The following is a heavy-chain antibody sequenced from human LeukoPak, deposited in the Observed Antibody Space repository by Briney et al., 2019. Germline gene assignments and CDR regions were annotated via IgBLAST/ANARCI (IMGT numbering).Heavy chain of an antibody. CDR3: ARDPYYYDSSGLDY. CDR1: GFTFNSYG. V-gene: IGHV3-33*01. Sequence: GTSLRLSCAASGFTFNSYGMHWVRQAPGKGLEWVAAIWYDGNSQYYADSVKGRFTISRDNSKNTLYLQMNSLRAEDTAVYYCARDPYYYDSSGLDYWGQGTLVTVSS. CDR2: IWYDGNSQ. J-gene: IGHJ4*02. D-gene: IGHD3-22*01.